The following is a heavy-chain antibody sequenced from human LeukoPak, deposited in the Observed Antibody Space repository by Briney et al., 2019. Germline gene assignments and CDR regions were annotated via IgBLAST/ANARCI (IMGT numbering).Heavy chain of an antibody. Sequence: GGSLRLSCAASGFTFSTYEMNWVRQAPGKGLEWVSYISSSGSTIYYADSVKGRFIISRDNAKNTLYLQMNSLRAEDTAVYYCARDYDSSGYYSFQHWGQGTLVTVSS. V-gene: IGHV3-48*03. J-gene: IGHJ1*01. CDR3: ARDYDSSGYYSFQH. D-gene: IGHD3-22*01. CDR1: GFTFSTYE. CDR2: ISSSGSTI.